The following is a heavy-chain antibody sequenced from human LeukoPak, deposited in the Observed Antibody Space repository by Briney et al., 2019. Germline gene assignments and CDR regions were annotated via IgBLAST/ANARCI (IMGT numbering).Heavy chain of an antibody. Sequence: SETLSLTCTVSGGSINSGSYYWGWIRQPPGKGLEWIGNIYYSRSTYYNPSLKSRVTISVDTSKNQFSLRLSSVTAADTAVYYCARLPTFDAFDIWGQGTMVTVSS. J-gene: IGHJ3*02. CDR2: IYYSRST. CDR3: ARLPTFDAFDI. V-gene: IGHV4-39*01. CDR1: GGSINSGSYY. D-gene: IGHD2/OR15-2a*01.